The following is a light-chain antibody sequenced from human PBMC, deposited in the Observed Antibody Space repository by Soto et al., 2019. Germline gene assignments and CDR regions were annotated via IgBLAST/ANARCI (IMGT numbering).Light chain of an antibody. V-gene: IGLV1-44*01. CDR2: SNY. CDR1: SSNIESNT. CDR3: AAWDDILNGYV. J-gene: IGLJ1*01. Sequence: QSVLTQPPSASGTPGQRVTISCSGSSSNIESNTVTWYQQLPGTAPKLVIYSNYDRPSGVPDQFSGFTSGTSASLVIRGTKYEDEADYYCAAWDDILNGYVFGGGTKVTVL.